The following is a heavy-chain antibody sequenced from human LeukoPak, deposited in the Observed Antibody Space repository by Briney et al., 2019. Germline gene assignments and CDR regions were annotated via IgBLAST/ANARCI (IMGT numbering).Heavy chain of an antibody. CDR3: ARGKNSYGPYLDY. D-gene: IGHD5-18*01. Sequence: GGSLRLSCAVSRFSFSNYGMSWVRQAPGKGLEWVSAISGSGGSTYYADSVKGRFTISRDNSKNTLYLQMNSLRAEDTAVYYCARGKNSYGPYLDYWGQGTLVTVSS. CDR2: ISGSGGST. J-gene: IGHJ4*02. CDR1: RFSFSNYG. V-gene: IGHV3-23*01.